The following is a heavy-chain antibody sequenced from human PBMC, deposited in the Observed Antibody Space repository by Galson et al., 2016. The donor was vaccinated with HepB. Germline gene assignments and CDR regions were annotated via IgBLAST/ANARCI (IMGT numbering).Heavy chain of an antibody. CDR1: GFTFSNYG. Sequence: SLRLSCAPSGFTFSNYGMTWVRQAPGKGLEVVSSISRSGDSTDYADSVKGRFTISRDNFKNTLSLQMNSLTADDTAICYCVKGSTAPAVWGKGTTVTVSS. CDR3: VKGSTAPAV. CDR2: ISRSGDST. V-gene: IGHV3-23*01. D-gene: IGHD1-26*01. J-gene: IGHJ6*04.